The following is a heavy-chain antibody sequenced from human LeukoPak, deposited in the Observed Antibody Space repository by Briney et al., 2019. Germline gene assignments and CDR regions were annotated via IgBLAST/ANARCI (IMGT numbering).Heavy chain of an antibody. CDR1: GFTFSTYT. J-gene: IGHJ4*02. CDR2: ISSTSSTI. D-gene: IGHD5-18*01. Sequence: PGGSLRLSCAASGFTFSTYTMSWVRQAPGKGLEWVSSISSTSSTINYADSIKGRFTISRDNAKNSLFLHGNSLRDEDTAVYYCARSARDSEYTNMDYWGQGTLVTVSS. CDR3: ARSARDSEYTNMDY. V-gene: IGHV3-48*02.